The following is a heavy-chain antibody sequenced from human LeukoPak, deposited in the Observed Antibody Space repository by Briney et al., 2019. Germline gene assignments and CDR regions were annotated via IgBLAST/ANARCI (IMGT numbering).Heavy chain of an antibody. CDR3: AREPERVPKVYYYYYMAV. Sequence: GGSLRLSCAASGFTFSSYWMSWVRQAPGKGLEWVANINQDGSEKYYVDSVKGRFTISRDNAKSSLHLQMNSLRAEDTAVYYCAREPERVPKVYYYYYMAVWGKGPTVTVSS. CDR1: GFTFSSYW. J-gene: IGHJ6*03. V-gene: IGHV3-7*01. D-gene: IGHD1-1*01. CDR2: INQDGSEK.